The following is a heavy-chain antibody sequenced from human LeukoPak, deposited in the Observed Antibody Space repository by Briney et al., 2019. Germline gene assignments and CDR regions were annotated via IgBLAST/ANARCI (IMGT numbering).Heavy chain of an antibody. CDR1: GFTFSNAW. J-gene: IGHJ4*02. V-gene: IGHV3-15*01. CDR2: IKSKTDGGTT. D-gene: IGHD3-22*01. CDR3: TTFLVITTEPFDY. Sequence: PGGSLRLSCAASGFTFSNAWMSWVRQAPGKGLEWVGRIKSKTDGGTTDYAAPVKGRFTISRDDSKNTLYLQMNSLKTEDTAVYYCTTFLVITTEPFDYWGQGTLVTVSS.